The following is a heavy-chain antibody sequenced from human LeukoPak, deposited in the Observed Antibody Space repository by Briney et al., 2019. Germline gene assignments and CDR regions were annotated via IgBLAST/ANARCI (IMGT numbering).Heavy chain of an antibody. J-gene: IGHJ4*02. Sequence: SQTLSLTCAISGDSVSSNSAAWNWIRQSPSRGLEWLGRTYYRSKWYNDYAVSVKSRITINPDTSKNQFSLQLNSVTPEDTAVYYCGKNPHPSYCSSPNFGYWGQGTLVTVSS. CDR1: GDSVSSNSAA. V-gene: IGHV6-1*01. CDR3: GKNPHPSYCSSPNFGY. CDR2: TYYRSKWYN. D-gene: IGHD6-13*01.